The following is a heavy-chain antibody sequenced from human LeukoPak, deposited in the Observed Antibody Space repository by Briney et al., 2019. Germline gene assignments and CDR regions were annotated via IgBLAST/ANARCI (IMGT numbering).Heavy chain of an antibody. Sequence: GGSLRLSCAASGFTFNTYGMHWVRQTPGKGLQWVAILSSDANHEYYADSVKGRFTISRDNSKNTLYLQMNSLRAEDMAVYYCARIGGVVPASDYWGQGTLVTVSS. D-gene: IGHD2-2*01. CDR2: LSSDANHE. V-gene: IGHV3-30*03. J-gene: IGHJ4*02. CDR3: ARIGGVVPASDY. CDR1: GFTFNTYG.